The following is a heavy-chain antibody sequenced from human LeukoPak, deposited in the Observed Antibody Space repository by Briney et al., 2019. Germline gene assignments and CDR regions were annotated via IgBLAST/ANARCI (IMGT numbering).Heavy chain of an antibody. Sequence: PGGSLRLSCAASGFTFSSYSMNRVRQAPGKGLEWVSSISGSSSYIYYADSVKGRFTISRDNAKNSLYLQMNSLRAEDTAVYYCARGLKERSRVHYYYYMDVWGKGTTVTVSS. V-gene: IGHV3-21*01. CDR3: ARGLKERSRVHYYYYMDV. D-gene: IGHD2-2*01. CDR2: ISGSSSYI. CDR1: GFTFSSYS. J-gene: IGHJ6*03.